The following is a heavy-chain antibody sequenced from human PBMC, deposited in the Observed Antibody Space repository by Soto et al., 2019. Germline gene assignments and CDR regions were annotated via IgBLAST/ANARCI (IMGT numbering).Heavy chain of an antibody. D-gene: IGHD3-10*01. CDR2: ISAYNGNT. J-gene: IGHJ6*03. V-gene: IGHV1-18*01. CDR1: GYTFTSYG. CDR3: ARVYGSGSPYYYYMDV. Sequence: GPVKVSCKASGYTFTSYGISWVRQAPGQGLEWMGWISAYNGNTNYAQKLQGRVTMTTDTSTSTAYMELRSLRSDDTAVYYCARVYGSGSPYYYYMDVWGKGTTVTVSS.